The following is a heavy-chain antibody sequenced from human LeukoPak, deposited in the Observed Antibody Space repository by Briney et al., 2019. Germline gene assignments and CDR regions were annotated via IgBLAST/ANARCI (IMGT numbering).Heavy chain of an antibody. CDR2: IYHSGST. CDR3: ARDNKFVGAFDI. J-gene: IGHJ3*02. Sequence: SETLSLTCTVSGYSISSGYYWGWIRQPPGKGLEWIGSIYHSGSTYYNPSLKSRVTISVDTSKNQFSLKLSSVTAADTAVYYCARDNKFVGAFDIWGQGTMVTVSS. V-gene: IGHV4-38-2*02. CDR1: GYSISSGYY. D-gene: IGHD1/OR15-1a*01.